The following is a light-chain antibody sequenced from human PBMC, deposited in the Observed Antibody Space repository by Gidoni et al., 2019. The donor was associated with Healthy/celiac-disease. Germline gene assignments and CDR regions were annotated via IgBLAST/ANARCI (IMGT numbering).Light chain of an antibody. CDR3: QQYGSSPGT. J-gene: IGKJ1*01. V-gene: IGKV3-20*01. CDR2: GAS. Sequence: EIVLTQSPGTLSLSPGERATLSCRASQRVSSSYLAWYQQKPGQAPRLLIYGASSRATGIPDRFSGSGSGTDFTLTISRLEPEGFAVYYCQQYGSSPGTFGQXTKVEIK. CDR1: QRVSSSY.